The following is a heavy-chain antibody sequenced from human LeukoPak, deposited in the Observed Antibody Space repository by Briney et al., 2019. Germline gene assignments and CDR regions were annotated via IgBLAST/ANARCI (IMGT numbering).Heavy chain of an antibody. CDR3: ARATRGFDP. J-gene: IGHJ5*02. CDR1: RFTFSNYW. Sequence: GGSLRLSCAASRFTFSNYWMSWVRQAPGKGLEWVANIDQDGSEKYYAESVKGRFTISRDNAKNSLYLQMNSLRADDTAVYYCARATRGFDPWGQGTLVTVSS. CDR2: IDQDGSEK. V-gene: IGHV3-7*01.